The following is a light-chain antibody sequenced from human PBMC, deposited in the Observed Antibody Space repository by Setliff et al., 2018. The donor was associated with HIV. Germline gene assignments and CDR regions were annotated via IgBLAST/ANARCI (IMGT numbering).Light chain of an antibody. Sequence: NFMLTQPHSVSESPGKTVTISCTCNSGSIASNYVQWYQQRPGSSPTTVIYEDNHRPSGVPDRFSGSIDSSSNSASLTISGLKTEDEADYYCQPYDSNNHWVFGGGTKVTVL. CDR1: SGSIASNY. V-gene: IGLV6-57*01. J-gene: IGLJ3*02. CDR3: QPYDSNNHWV. CDR2: EDN.